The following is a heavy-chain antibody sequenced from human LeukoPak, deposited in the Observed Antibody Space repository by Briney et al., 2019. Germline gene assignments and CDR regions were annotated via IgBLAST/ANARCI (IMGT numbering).Heavy chain of an antibody. CDR1: GFTFSDNY. CDR2: ISSSSSYI. CDR3: ARECVTMMYYNEPDAFDI. J-gene: IGHJ3*02. D-gene: IGHD3-22*01. Sequence: GGSLRLSCAASGFTFSDNYMTWVRQAPGKGLEWVSSISSSSSYIYYADSVKGRFTISRDNAKNSLYLQMNSLRAEDTAVYYCARECVTMMYYNEPDAFDIWGQGTMVTVSS. V-gene: IGHV3-21*01.